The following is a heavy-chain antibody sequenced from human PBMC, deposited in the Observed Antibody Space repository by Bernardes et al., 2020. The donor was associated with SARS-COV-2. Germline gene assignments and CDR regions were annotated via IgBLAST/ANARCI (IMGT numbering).Heavy chain of an antibody. CDR2: ISGYNGNT. CDR1: SYTLSTYG. Sequence: ASVKVSCKTSSYTLSTYGFTWVRQAPGQGLEWMGWISGYNGNTNYAQKFQDRVTMTTDRSTSAAYMEMRDLKSDDTAVYYCALGSGTSVTGENDYWGQGTPVTVSS. V-gene: IGHV1-18*01. D-gene: IGHD1-1*01. CDR3: ALGSGTSVTGENDY. J-gene: IGHJ4*02.